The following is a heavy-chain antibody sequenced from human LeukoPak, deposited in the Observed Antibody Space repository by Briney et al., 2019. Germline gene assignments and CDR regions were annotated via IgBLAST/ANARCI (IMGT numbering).Heavy chain of an antibody. J-gene: IGHJ4*02. V-gene: IGHV3-23*01. D-gene: IGHD6-6*01. CDR3: AKNTQYSGYYGC. Sequence: PGGSLRLSCAASGFTFSSYPMAWVRQAPGKGPEWVSFISDSGGITYYADSVKGRFTISRDNSKNTLYLQMNSLRAEDTAVYYCAKNTQYSGYYGCWGQGTLVAVSS. CDR2: ISDSGGIT. CDR1: GFTFSSYP.